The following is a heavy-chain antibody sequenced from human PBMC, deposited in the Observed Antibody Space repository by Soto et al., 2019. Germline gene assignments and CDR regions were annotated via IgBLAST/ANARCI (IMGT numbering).Heavy chain of an antibody. CDR2: VYYTGIA. J-gene: IGHJ4*02. V-gene: IGHV4-59*08. D-gene: IGHD5-12*01. Sequence: SEPPPLTGTVSGGSLRCYYWGWIRQPPGKGLEWIGFVYYTGIARYNPSLKSRVTISVDTSKNQFSLKLTSVTAADMAIYYCARRIVSTETFGSWGQGTLVTVFS. CDR3: ARRIVSTETFGS. CDR1: GGSLRCYY.